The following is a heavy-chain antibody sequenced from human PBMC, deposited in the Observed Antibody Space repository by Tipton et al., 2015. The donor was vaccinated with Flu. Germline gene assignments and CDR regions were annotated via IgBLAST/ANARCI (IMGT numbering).Heavy chain of an antibody. V-gene: IGHV3-30*02. CDR2: IQSDGTSK. Sequence: SLRLSCAASGFSFTTYGLHWVRQAPGKGLEWVTLIQSDGTSKFYADSVKGRFSIFRDTSKNTIYLQMNSLRAEDTAVYYCVSAAVGGWGQGTLVTVSS. CDR1: GFSFTTYG. J-gene: IGHJ4*02. D-gene: IGHD6-19*01. CDR3: VSAAVGG.